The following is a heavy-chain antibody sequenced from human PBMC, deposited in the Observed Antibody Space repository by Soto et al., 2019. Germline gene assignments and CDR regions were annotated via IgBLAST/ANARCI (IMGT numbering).Heavy chain of an antibody. CDR3: ATEPASGWYSQTSLTHFDY. J-gene: IGHJ4*02. Sequence: PGGSLRLSCAASGFTFSSYGMHWVRQAPGKGLEWVAVIWYDGSNKYYADSVKCRFTISRDNSRNTLYLQMNSLRAEATAVYYYATEPASGWYSQTSLTHFDYWGQGTLVTVSS. CDR1: GFTFSSYG. V-gene: IGHV3-33*01. CDR2: IWYDGSNK. D-gene: IGHD6-19*01.